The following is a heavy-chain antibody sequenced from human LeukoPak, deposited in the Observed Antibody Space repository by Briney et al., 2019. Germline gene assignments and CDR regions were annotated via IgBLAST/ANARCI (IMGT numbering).Heavy chain of an antibody. V-gene: IGHV3-64*01. CDR1: GFTFSNYG. J-gene: IGHJ5*02. D-gene: IGHD3-10*01. CDR3: ARESGYYGSGSYYNWFDP. Sequence: GGTLRLSCAAAGFTFSNYGMNWVREAGGKGGEDGSAISSNGGSSYYANSVNVRFTISRDNSKTTLYLQMGSLRAEDMAVYYCARESGYYGSGSYYNWFDPWGQGTLVTVPS. CDR2: ISSNGGSS.